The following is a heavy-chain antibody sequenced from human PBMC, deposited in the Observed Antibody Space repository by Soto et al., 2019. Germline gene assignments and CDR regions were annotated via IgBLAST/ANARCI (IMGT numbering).Heavy chain of an antibody. CDR3: VRELIVGPAEYFQH. D-gene: IGHD1-26*01. CDR2: ISYDGSNK. Sequence: QVQLVESGGGVVQPGRSLRLSCAASGFTFSSYAMHWVRQAPGKGLEWVAVISYDGSNKYYADSVKGRFTISRDNSKNTLYLQMNSLRAEDTAVYYCVRELIVGPAEYFQHWGQGTLVTVSS. V-gene: IGHV3-30-3*01. CDR1: GFTFSSYA. J-gene: IGHJ1*01.